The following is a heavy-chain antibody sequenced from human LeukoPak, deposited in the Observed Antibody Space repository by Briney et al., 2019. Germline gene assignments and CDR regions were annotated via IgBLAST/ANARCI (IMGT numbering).Heavy chain of an antibody. CDR1: GFTFSSDS. Sequence: RGSLRLSCAASGFTFSSDSMNWVRQAPGKGLEWVSSFSSSSSYIYYADSVKGRFTISRDNAKNSLYLQMNSLRAEDTAVYYCARAHCSSTSCYAGTRGYFDYWGQGTLVTVSS. CDR3: ARAHCSSTSCYAGTRGYFDY. D-gene: IGHD2-2*01. V-gene: IGHV3-21*01. CDR2: FSSSSSYI. J-gene: IGHJ4*02.